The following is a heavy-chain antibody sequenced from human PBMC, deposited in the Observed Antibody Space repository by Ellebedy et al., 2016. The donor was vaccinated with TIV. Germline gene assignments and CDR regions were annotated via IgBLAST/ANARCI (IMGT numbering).Heavy chain of an antibody. CDR3: ARDRTGHQDY. J-gene: IGHJ4*02. Sequence: GESLKISCAASGFTFSSYAMHWVRQAPGKGLEWVAVISYDGSNNYYADSVKGRFTISGDNSKNTLYLQMNSLKTEDTAVYYCARDRTGHQDYWGQGTLVTVSS. D-gene: IGHD3/OR15-3a*01. CDR2: ISYDGSNN. V-gene: IGHV3-30-3*01. CDR1: GFTFSSYA.